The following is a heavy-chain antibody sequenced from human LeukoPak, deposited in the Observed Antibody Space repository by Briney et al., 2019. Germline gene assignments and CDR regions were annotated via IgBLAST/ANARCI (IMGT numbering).Heavy chain of an antibody. D-gene: IGHD4-23*01. Sequence: SETLSLTCTVSDYSISSGYYWGWIRQPPGKGLEWIGSIFHSGSTYYNPSLKSRVSISVDTSKNQFSLKLSSVTAADTAVYYCARVLYGGMVDYWGQGTLVTVSS. V-gene: IGHV4-38-2*02. J-gene: IGHJ4*02. CDR2: IFHSGST. CDR1: DYSISSGYY. CDR3: ARVLYGGMVDY.